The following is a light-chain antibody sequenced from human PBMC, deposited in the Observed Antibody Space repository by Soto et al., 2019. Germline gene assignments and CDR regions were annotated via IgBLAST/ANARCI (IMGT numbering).Light chain of an antibody. CDR2: GAS. Sequence: EVVLTQSPGTLSLSPGERATLSCRASQSVSSSDLAWYQQKPGQAPRLLIYGASSRATGIPDRFSGSGSGTDFTLTISGLEPEDSAAYYCQRHGATFGQGTKVDTK. J-gene: IGKJ1*01. V-gene: IGKV3-20*01. CDR3: QRHGAT. CDR1: QSVSSSD.